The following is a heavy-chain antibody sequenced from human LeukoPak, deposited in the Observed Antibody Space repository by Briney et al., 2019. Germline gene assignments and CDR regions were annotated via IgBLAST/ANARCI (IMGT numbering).Heavy chain of an antibody. Sequence: SETLSLTCADSGGSLSSSYRSWVRQPAGKGLEWIWRIYTSGKTNYNPSLKSRVTMSVDTSKNQFSLKLSSVTAADTAVYYCAREGRAQLLWGQGTLVTVSS. V-gene: IGHV4-4*07. J-gene: IGHJ4*02. D-gene: IGHD6-13*01. CDR2: IYTSGKT. CDR3: AREGRAQLL. CDR1: GGSLSSSY.